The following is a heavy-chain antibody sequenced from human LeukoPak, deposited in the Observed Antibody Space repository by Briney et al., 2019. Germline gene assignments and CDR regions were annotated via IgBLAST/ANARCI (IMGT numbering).Heavy chain of an antibody. CDR1: GDSVSSNSAA. Sequence: SQTLSFTCSISGDSVSSNSAAWNWIRQSPSRGLEWLGRTYYRSKWYYEYAASVKSRITVKSDTSKNQFSLQLNSVTPEDTAVYYCASTHGPIDHWGQGTPVTVSS. V-gene: IGHV6-1*01. D-gene: IGHD2-8*01. CDR2: TYYRSKWYY. CDR3: ASTHGPIDH. J-gene: IGHJ5*02.